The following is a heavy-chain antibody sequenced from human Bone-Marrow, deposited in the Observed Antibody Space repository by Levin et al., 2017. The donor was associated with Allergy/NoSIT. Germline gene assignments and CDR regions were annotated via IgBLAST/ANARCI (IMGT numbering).Heavy chain of an antibody. J-gene: IGHJ4*02. V-gene: IGHV4-30-4*01. D-gene: IGHD5-18*01. CDR1: GGSISSGDYY. Sequence: PSQTLSLTCTVSGGSISSGDYYWSWIRQPPGKGLEWIGYIYYSGSTYYNPSLKTRLTISVDTSKNQFSLRLTSVTAADAAVYYCARVRYSYGFSDYWGQGTLVTVSP. CDR3: ARVRYSYGFSDY. CDR2: IYYSGST.